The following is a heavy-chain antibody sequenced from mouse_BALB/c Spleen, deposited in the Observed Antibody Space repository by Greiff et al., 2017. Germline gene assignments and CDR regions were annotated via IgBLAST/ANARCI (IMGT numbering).Heavy chain of an antibody. Sequence: EVQLVESGGGLVQPGGSRKLSCAASGFTFSSFGMHWVRQAPEKGLEWVAYISSGSSTIYYADTVKGRFTISRDNPKNTLFLQMTSLRSEDTAMYYCARSGDLRGYAMDYWGQGTSVTVSS. CDR2: ISSGSSTI. V-gene: IGHV5-17*02. J-gene: IGHJ4*01. CDR1: GFTFSSFG. D-gene: IGHD1-1*01. CDR3: ARSGDLRGYAMDY.